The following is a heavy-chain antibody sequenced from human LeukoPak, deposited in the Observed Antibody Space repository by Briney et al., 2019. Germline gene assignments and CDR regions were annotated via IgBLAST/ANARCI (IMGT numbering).Heavy chain of an antibody. J-gene: IGHJ6*03. D-gene: IGHD1-7*01. CDR1: GYTFTSYD. CDR2: MNPNSGNT. V-gene: IGHV1-8*03. CDR3: ARATQLELRLYYYYYYMDV. Sequence: ASVKVSCKASGYTFTSYDINWVRQATGQGLEWMGWMNPNSGNTGYAQKFQGRVTITRNTSISTAYMELSSLRSEDTAVYYCARATQLELRLYYYYYYMDVWGKGTTVTVSS.